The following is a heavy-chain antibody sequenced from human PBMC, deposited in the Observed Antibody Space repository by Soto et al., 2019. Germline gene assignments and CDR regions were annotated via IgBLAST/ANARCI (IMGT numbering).Heavy chain of an antibody. D-gene: IGHD3-3*01. CDR1: GGSISTYY. CDR2: IYYSGTT. CDR3: VRHYPKLAFTMLDC. J-gene: IGHJ4*02. Sequence: QVQLQESGPGLVKPSETLSLTCTVSGGSISTYYWSWIRQPPGKGLEWIGYIYYSGTTNYNPSLKSRVTILVDTSKNQFSLKLSSVTAADTAVYYCVRHYPKLAFTMLDCWGQGTLVTVSS. V-gene: IGHV4-59*08.